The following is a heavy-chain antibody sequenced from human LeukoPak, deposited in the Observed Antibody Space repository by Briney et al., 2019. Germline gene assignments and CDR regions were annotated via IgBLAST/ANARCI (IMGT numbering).Heavy chain of an antibody. CDR1: GGSISSSRYY. J-gene: IGHJ5*02. D-gene: IGHD6-19*01. CDR2: IYTSGST. V-gene: IGHV4-61*02. CDR3: ARDLQWGSGWNNWFDP. Sequence: PSETLSLTCTVSGGSISSSRYYWSWIRQPAGKGLEWIGRIYTSGSTNYNPSLKSRVTMSVDTSKNQFSLKLSSVTAADTAVYYCARDLQWGSGWNNWFDPWGQGTLVTVSS.